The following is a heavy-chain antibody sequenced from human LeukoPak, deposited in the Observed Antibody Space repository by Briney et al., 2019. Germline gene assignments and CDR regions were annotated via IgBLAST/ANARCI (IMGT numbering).Heavy chain of an antibody. D-gene: IGHD2-15*01. CDR3: ARLPIVAGASGVGLDY. Sequence: GESLKISCKGSGYSFTSYWIGWVRQMPGKGLEWMGIIYPGDSDTRYSPSFQGQVTISADKSISTAYLQWSSLKASDTAMYYCARLPIVAGASGVGLDYWGQGTLVTVSS. J-gene: IGHJ4*02. V-gene: IGHV5-51*01. CDR1: GYSFTSYW. CDR2: IYPGDSDT.